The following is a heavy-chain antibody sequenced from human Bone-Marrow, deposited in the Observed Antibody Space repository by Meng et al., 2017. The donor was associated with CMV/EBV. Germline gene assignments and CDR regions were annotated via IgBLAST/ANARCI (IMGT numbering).Heavy chain of an antibody. D-gene: IGHD2-2*01. CDR1: GFTFDDYA. CDR3: ARSIVPAAADAFDI. Sequence: GESLKISCAASGFTFDDYAMHWVRQAPGEGLVWVSRINSDGSFATYADSVEGRFTVSRDNAKNTLYLQMNSLRAEDTAVYYCARSIVPAAADAFDIWGQGTMVTVSS. CDR2: INSDGSFA. V-gene: IGHV3-74*01. J-gene: IGHJ3*02.